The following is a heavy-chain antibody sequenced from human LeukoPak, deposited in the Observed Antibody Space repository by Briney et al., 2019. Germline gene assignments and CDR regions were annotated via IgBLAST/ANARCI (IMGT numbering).Heavy chain of an antibody. CDR2: IQYDGSNK. Sequence: PGGSLRLSCAASGFTFSSYGMHWVRQAPGKGLEWVAFIQYDGSNKYYADSVKGRFTISRDNSKNALYLQMNSLRAEDTAVYYCAKDEAQRGFDYWGQGTLVTVSS. D-gene: IGHD3-10*01. CDR3: AKDEAQRGFDY. V-gene: IGHV3-30*02. J-gene: IGHJ4*02. CDR1: GFTFSSYG.